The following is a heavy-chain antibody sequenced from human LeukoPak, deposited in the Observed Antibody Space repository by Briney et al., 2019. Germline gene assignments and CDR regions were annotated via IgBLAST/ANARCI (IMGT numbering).Heavy chain of an antibody. Sequence: QPGGSLRLTCAASGFTFSNYWMSWVRQAPGKGLEWVANIKQDGSENYHVDSLKDRFTISRDNAKNSLYLQMRGLRADDTAVYYCARGSDYYYYYYMDVWGKGTTVTVSS. D-gene: IGHD2-15*01. V-gene: IGHV3-7*01. CDR3: ARGSDYYYYYYMDV. CDR1: GFTFSNYW. J-gene: IGHJ6*03. CDR2: IKQDGSEN.